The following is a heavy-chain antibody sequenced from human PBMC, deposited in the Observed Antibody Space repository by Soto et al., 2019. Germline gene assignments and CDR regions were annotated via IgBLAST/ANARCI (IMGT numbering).Heavy chain of an antibody. CDR1: GFTVSSNY. V-gene: IGHV3-66*01. D-gene: IGHD3-22*01. CDR3: AKDTYYHDSSGYYVFDY. J-gene: IGHJ4*02. CDR2: IYSGGST. Sequence: PGGSLRLSCAASGFTVSSNYMSWVRQAPGKGLEWVSVIYSGGSTYYADSVKGRFTISRDNSKNTLDLQMNSLRAEDTAVYYCAKDTYYHDSSGYYVFDYWGPGTLVTVSS.